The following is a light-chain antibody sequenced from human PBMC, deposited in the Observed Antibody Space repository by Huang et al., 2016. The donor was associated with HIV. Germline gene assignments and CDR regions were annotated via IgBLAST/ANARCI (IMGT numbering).Light chain of an antibody. Sequence: DIQMTQSPSSLSASVGDRVTITCRASQSITTYLNWYQQKEGKAPKLLIYSASNLQGGVPSRFSGSGSGTDFTLTISSLQPEDFATYYCQQSYTTRGTFGQGTNLEIK. CDR3: QQSYTTRGT. CDR1: QSITTY. CDR2: SAS. J-gene: IGKJ2*01. V-gene: IGKV1-39*01.